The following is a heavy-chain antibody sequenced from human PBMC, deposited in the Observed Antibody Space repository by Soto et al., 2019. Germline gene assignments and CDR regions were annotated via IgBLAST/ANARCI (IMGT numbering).Heavy chain of an antibody. D-gene: IGHD4-17*01. J-gene: IGHJ4*02. CDR2: INAGNGNT. V-gene: IGHV1-3*01. CDR3: ARDRTYYGDYVGDY. CDR1: GYTFTSYV. Sequence: QVQLVQSGAEVKKPGASVKVSCKASGYTFTSYVLHWVRQAPGQRPEWMGWINAGNGNTKYSQNFQGRVTISKNTSASTVYMELRSLKSEDTAVYYCARDRTYYGDYVGDYWGQGTLVAVSS.